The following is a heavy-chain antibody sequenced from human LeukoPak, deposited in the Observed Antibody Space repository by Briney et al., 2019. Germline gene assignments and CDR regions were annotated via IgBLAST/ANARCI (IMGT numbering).Heavy chain of an antibody. J-gene: IGHJ4*02. V-gene: IGHV3-21*01. Sequence: GGSLRLSCAASGFTFSDFIMHWVRQAPGKGLEWVSSMGPSFTQIHYSDSVKGRFTISRDNAKNSLFLQMNSLRAEDTAVYYCARDVWNYWGQGTLVTVSS. CDR3: ARDVWNY. CDR1: GFTFSDFI. CDR2: MGPSFTQI. D-gene: IGHD2-8*01.